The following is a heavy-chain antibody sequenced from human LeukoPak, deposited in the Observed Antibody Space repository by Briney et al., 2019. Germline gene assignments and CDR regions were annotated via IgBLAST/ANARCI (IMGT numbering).Heavy chain of an antibody. J-gene: IGHJ3*02. CDR1: GGSISSYY. Sequence: SETLSLTCTVSGGSISSYYWNWVRQPPGKGLEWIGFIYYSGSTNYNPSLKSRVTISLDTSKNQFSLRLTSVTAADTAVYYCVKDDYGDYVAFDIWGQGTMVTVSS. CDR2: IYYSGST. V-gene: IGHV4-59*08. CDR3: VKDDYGDYVAFDI. D-gene: IGHD4-17*01.